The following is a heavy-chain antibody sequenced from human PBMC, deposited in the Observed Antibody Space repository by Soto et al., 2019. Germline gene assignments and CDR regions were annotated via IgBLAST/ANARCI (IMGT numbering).Heavy chain of an antibody. CDR3: ARGHYDLLTGYYVRYFDY. Sequence: QVQLQESGPGLVKPSQTLSLRCSVSGGSVRSDDYFWSWIRQPPGKALEWMGYISHSGTTYYNPSLKRRLAMSIDTSKKHFSLSLRSLTAADTATYYCARGHYDLLTGYYVRYFDYWGRGTRVTVSS. CDR1: GGSVRSDDYF. J-gene: IGHJ4*02. CDR2: ISHSGTT. V-gene: IGHV4-30-4*01. D-gene: IGHD3-9*01.